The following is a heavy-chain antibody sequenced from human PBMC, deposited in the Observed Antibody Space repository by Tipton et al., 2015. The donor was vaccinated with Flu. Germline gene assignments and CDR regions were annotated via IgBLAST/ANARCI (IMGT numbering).Heavy chain of an antibody. CDR2: IYTSGGT. CDR3: ARERGSGPQNSPAIYYYYYGMDV. Sequence: TLSLTCTVSGGSISSCYWSWIRQPAGKGLEWIGRIYTSGGTNYNPSLKSRVTMSVDTSKNQFSLKLSSVTAADTAVYYCARERGSGPQNSPAIYYYYYGMDVWGQGTTVTVSS. J-gene: IGHJ6*02. D-gene: IGHD4-23*01. CDR1: GGSISSCY. V-gene: IGHV4-4*07.